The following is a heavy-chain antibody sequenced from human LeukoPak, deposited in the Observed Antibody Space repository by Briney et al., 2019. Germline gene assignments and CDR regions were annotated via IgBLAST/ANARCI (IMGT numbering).Heavy chain of an antibody. CDR3: AKDAPSYGYYYYYMDV. CDR1: GFTFSSYG. J-gene: IGHJ6*03. CDR2: IRYDGSNK. D-gene: IGHD4-17*01. Sequence: GGSLRLSCAASGFTFSSYGMHWVRQAPGKGLEWVAFIRYDGSNKYYADSVKGRFTISRDNSKNTLYLQMNSLRAEDTAVYYCAKDAPSYGYYYYYMDVWGKGTTVTVSS. V-gene: IGHV3-30*02.